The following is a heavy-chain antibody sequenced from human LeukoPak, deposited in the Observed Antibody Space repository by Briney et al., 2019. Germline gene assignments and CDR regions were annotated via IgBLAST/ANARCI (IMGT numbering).Heavy chain of an antibody. J-gene: IGHJ4*02. D-gene: IGHD3-10*01. CDR2: IYSSEST. CDR3: ARVRSYNGSISGNSYYFDN. CDR1: GGSISSFY. V-gene: IGHV4-59*01. Sequence: SETLSLTCSVSGGSISSFYWSWIRRPPGKGLEWIGYIYSSESTNYNPSLKSRITILLDTSKNQFSLNLSSVTAADTAVYYCARVRSYNGSISGNSYYFDNWGQGTLVTVSS.